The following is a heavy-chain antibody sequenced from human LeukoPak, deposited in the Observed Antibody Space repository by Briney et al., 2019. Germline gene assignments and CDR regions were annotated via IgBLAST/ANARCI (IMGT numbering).Heavy chain of an antibody. J-gene: IGHJ4*02. CDR2: ISAYNGNT. CDR3: AREGYCNSTSCDKPFDY. V-gene: IGHV1-18*01. D-gene: IGHD2-2*01. Sequence: ASVKVSCKGSDYTFTNYGISWVRQAPGQGLEWMGWISAYNGNTNYAQKLQGRVTMTTDTSTSTAYMELRSLRSDGTAVYYCAREGYCNSTSCDKPFDYWGQGTLVTVSS. CDR1: DYTFTNYG.